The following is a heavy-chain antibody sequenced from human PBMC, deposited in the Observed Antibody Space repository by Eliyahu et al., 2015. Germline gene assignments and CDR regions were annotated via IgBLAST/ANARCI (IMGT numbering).Heavy chain of an antibody. CDR1: GYTFTSYA. Sequence: QVQLVQSGAEVKKPGASVKVSCNXSGYTFTSYAXHWVRQAPGXRLEWMGWINAGNGNTKYSQKFQGRVTITRDTSASTAYMELSSLRSEDTAVYYCARGEWLSVSNWFDPWGQGTLVTVSS. J-gene: IGHJ5*02. D-gene: IGHD3-3*01. CDR2: INAGNGNT. V-gene: IGHV1-3*01. CDR3: ARGEWLSVSNWFDP.